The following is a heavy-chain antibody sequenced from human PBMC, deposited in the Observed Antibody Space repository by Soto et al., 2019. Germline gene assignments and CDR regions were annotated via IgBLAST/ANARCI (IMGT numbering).Heavy chain of an antibody. J-gene: IGHJ4*01. CDR3: ARDTSGYYYYFD. CDR1: GYTFTDYY. D-gene: IGHD3-22*01. V-gene: IGHV1-2*04. Sequence: ASVKVSCKASGYTFTDYYIHWVRQAPGQGLEWMGWINPNNGGTNFAQRFQGWVRMTRDTSNSTAYMELRRLRSDDTAVYFCARDTSGYYYYFD. CDR2: INPNNGGT.